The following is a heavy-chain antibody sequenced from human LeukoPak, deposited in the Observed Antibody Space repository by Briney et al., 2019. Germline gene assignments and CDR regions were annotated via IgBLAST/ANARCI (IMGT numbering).Heavy chain of an antibody. V-gene: IGHV4-34*01. CDR2: INHSGST. Sequence: SETLSLTCTVYGGSFSGYYWSWIRQPPGKGLEWIGEINHSGSTNYNPSLKSRVTISVDTSKNQFSLKLSSVTAADTAVYYCARGNDILTGYGFDYWGQGTLVTVSS. CDR1: GGSFSGYY. J-gene: IGHJ4*02. D-gene: IGHD3-9*01. CDR3: ARGNDILTGYGFDY.